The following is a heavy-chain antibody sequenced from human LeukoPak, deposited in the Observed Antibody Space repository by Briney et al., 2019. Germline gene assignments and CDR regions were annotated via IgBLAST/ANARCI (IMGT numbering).Heavy chain of an antibody. J-gene: IGHJ4*02. V-gene: IGHV4-34*01. CDR3: ARGWAGRPGYFDY. Sequence: SETLSLTCAVYGGSFSGYYWSWIRQPPGKGLEWIGEINHSGSTNYNPSLKSRVTISVDTSKNQFSLKLSSVTAADTAVYYCARGWAGRPGYFDYRGQGTLVTVSS. D-gene: IGHD1-26*01. CDR1: GGSFSGYY. CDR2: INHSGST.